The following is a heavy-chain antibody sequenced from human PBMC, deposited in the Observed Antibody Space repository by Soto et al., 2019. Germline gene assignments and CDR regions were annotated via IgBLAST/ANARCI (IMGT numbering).Heavy chain of an antibody. V-gene: IGHV4-59*12. CDR3: ARPGGDFVLPSDY. Sequence: PSETLSLTCTVSGGSISSYYWSWIRQPPGKGLEWIGYIYYSGSTNYNPSLKSRVTISVDTSKNQFSLNLNSVTAADTAVYFCARPGGDFVLPSDYWGPGTLVTVSS. CDR1: GGSISSYY. CDR2: IYYSGST. D-gene: IGHD2-21*01. J-gene: IGHJ4*02.